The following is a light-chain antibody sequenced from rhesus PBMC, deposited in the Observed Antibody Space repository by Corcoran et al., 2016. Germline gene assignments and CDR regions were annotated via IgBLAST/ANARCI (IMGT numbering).Light chain of an antibody. Sequence: EIVLTQSPATLSLSPGERAPLSCRASQSVSSSFAWYQQKPEQAPRLLIYVAASSATGIPDRFSGWGSGTYVTLTISNLEHEDFACYYCQQYSNWPLTFGGGTKVEIK. CDR1: QSVSSS. CDR2: VAA. V-gene: IGKV3-42*03. J-gene: IGKJ4*01. CDR3: QQYSNWPLT.